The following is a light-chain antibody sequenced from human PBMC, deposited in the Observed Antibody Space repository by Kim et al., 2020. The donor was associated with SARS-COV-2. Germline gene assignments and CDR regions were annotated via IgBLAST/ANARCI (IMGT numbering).Light chain of an antibody. V-gene: IGLV3-1*01. J-gene: IGLJ2*01. Sequence: VSPGQTASITCSGDKLGDKYACWYQQKPGQSPVLVIYQDSKRPSGIPERFSGSNSGSTATLTISGTQAMDEADYYCQAWDSSTVVFGGGTKLTVL. CDR2: QDS. CDR3: QAWDSSTVV. CDR1: KLGDKY.